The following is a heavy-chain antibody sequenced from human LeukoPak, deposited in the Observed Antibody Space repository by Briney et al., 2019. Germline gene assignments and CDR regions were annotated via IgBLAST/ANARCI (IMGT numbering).Heavy chain of an antibody. J-gene: IGHJ3*02. V-gene: IGHV5-51*01. CDR2: IYRGDSDI. CDR3: ATNGNYLDAFNI. Sequence: GESLKISCKASGYTSPTYWIGWVRQMPGRGLEWMGMIYRGDSDIRYSPSFQGQVTISVDKSINTAYLHWSSLKASDTAMYYCATNGNYLDAFNIWGQGTMVTVSS. CDR1: GYTSPTYW. D-gene: IGHD1-7*01.